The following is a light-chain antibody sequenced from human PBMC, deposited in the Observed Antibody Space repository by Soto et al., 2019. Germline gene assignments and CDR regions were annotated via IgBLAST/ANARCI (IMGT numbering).Light chain of an antibody. CDR3: QQYGTPRSVT. V-gene: IGKV3-15*01. CDR1: QSVYNN. Sequence: EIVMTQSPATLSVSPGERATLSCRASQSVYNNLAWYQQKPGQAPRLLIYGASTRATGIPARFSGSGSGTEFTLTISSLQSEDFAVYFCQQYGTPRSVTFGQGTRLEIK. CDR2: GAS. J-gene: IGKJ5*01.